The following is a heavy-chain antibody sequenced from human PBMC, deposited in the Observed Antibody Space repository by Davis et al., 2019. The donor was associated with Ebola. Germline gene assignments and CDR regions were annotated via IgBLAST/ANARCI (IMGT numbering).Heavy chain of an antibody. V-gene: IGHV3-53*05. D-gene: IGHD6-19*01. Sequence: GESLKTSCAAPGFTVSSNHMSWVRQAPGKGLEWVSVIYDRSTAYADSVRGRFTISRDKSNNTLYLDMNSLRVDDTAVYYCATTQWLREFDNWGQGTLVTVSS. CDR1: GFTVSSNH. J-gene: IGHJ4*02. CDR2: IYDRST. CDR3: ATTQWLREFDN.